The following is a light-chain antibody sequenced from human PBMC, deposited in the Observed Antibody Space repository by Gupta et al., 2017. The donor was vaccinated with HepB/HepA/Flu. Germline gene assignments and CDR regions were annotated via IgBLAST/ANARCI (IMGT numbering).Light chain of an antibody. CDR1: QSLSGTY. V-gene: IGKV3-20*01. J-gene: IGKJ1*01. CDR3: QQYGSSPRT. Sequence: ESGLTQSPGTLSLAGGERATLSCRASQSLSGTYVAWYQQKPGQAPRLLIYDASNRPPGIPDRFSGSGSETDFTLTISRLEPEYFAVYYCQQYGSSPRTFGQGTKVEIK. CDR2: DAS.